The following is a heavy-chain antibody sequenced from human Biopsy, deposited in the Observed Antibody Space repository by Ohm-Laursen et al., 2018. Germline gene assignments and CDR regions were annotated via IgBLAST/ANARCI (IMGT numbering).Heavy chain of an antibody. CDR1: GYSISTGYY. CDR3: ARLRGGYHFHGMDV. V-gene: IGHV4-38-2*01. Sequence: TLSLTCAVSGYSISTGYYWGWIRQPPGKGLEWIGSIFHTGTTYYNPSLKSRVTISVDTSKNQFSLKLSSVTAADTAVYYCARLRGGYHFHGMDVWGQGTTVTVS. J-gene: IGHJ6*02. D-gene: IGHD3-10*01. CDR2: IFHTGTT.